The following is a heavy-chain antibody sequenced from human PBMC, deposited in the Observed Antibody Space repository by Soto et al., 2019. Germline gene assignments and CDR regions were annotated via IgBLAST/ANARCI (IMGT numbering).Heavy chain of an antibody. CDR3: ATGFIVAATTPEFDY. Sequence: EVQLLESGGGLVQPGGSLRLSCAASGFTFTTYAMSWVRQAPGKGLEWVSGVTDSGGKTYYADSVKGRFTISRDNSKNTLYLQMTSLRAEDTAVYYCATGFIVAATTPEFDYWGQGTLVTVSS. CDR2: VTDSGGKT. CDR1: GFTFTTYA. V-gene: IGHV3-23*01. J-gene: IGHJ4*02. D-gene: IGHD1-26*01.